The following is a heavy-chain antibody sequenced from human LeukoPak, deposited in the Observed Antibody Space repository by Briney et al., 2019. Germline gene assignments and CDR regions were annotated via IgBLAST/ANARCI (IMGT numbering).Heavy chain of an antibody. D-gene: IGHD1-26*01. J-gene: IGHJ4*02. CDR2: IKSKTDGGTT. V-gene: IGHV3-15*01. Sequence: GGSLRLSCAASGFTFSNAWMSWVRQAPGKGLEWVGRIKSKTDGGTTDYAAPVKGRFTISRDDSKNTLYLQMNSLKTEDTAVYYCTTELEREWELLFLDYWGQGTLVTVSS. CDR1: GFTFSNAW. CDR3: TTELEREWELLFLDY.